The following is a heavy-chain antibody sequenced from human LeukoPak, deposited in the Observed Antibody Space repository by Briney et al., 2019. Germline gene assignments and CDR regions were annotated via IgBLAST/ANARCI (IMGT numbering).Heavy chain of an antibody. CDR1: GGSISSGGYY. CDR3: ARGFDYGGNSDY. J-gene: IGHJ4*02. CDR2: IYHSGST. Sequence: SQTLSLTCTVSGGSISSGGYYWSWIRQPPGKGLEWIGYIYHSGSTYYNPSLKSRVTISVDRSKNQFSLKLSSVTAADTAVYYCARGFDYGGNSDYWGQGTLVTVSS. V-gene: IGHV4-30-2*01. D-gene: IGHD4-23*01.